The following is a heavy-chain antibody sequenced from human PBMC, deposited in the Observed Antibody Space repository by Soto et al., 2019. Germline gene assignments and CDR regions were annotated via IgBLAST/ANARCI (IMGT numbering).Heavy chain of an antibody. Sequence: PGGTLRLSSAASGFIFSLYCMHWVRHAPGKGLVWVSRINSDGSSTYYADSVKGRFTISRDNAKNTLYLQMNSLRAEDTAVYYCNNWFDPWGQGTLVTVSS. CDR2: INSDGSST. V-gene: IGHV3-74*01. CDR3: NNWFDP. CDR1: GFIFSLYC. J-gene: IGHJ5*02.